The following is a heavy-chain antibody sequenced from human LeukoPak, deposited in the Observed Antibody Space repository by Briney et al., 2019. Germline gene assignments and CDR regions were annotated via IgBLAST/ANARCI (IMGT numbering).Heavy chain of an antibody. CDR1: GGSFSGYY. Sequence: SETLSLTCAVYGGSFSGYYWSWIRQPPGKGLEWIGEINHSGSTNYNPSLKSRVTISVDTSKNQFSLKLSSVTAADTAVYYCAREQARYWYVDLWGRGTLVTVSS. J-gene: IGHJ2*01. CDR3: AREQARYWYVDL. V-gene: IGHV4-34*01. CDR2: INHSGST.